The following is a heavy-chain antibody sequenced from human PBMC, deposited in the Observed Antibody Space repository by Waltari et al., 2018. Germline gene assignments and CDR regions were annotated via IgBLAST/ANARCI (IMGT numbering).Heavy chain of an antibody. Sequence: EVQLVQSGAEVKKPGESLKISCKGSGYSFTSYWIGWVRQMPGKGLEWMGISYPGDSDTRYSPSFQGQVTISADKSISTAYLQWSSLKASDTAMYYCARHNGDEMATNYYYMDVWGKGTTVTVSS. CDR2: SYPGDSDT. V-gene: IGHV5-51*01. J-gene: IGHJ6*03. CDR3: ARHNGDEMATNYYYMDV. CDR1: GYSFTSYW. D-gene: IGHD5-12*01.